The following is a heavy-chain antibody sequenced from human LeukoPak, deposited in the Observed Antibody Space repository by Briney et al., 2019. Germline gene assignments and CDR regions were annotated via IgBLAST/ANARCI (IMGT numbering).Heavy chain of an antibody. CDR1: GYTFSGYY. CDR2: INPNSGGT. CDR3: ARPYGSGSRAPPYFQH. Sequence: GASVKVSCKASGYTFSGYYMHWVRQAPGQGLEWMGWINPNSGGTNYAQKFQGRVTMTRDTSISTAYMELSRLRSDDTAVYYCARPYGSGSRAPPYFQHWGQGTLVTVS. J-gene: IGHJ1*01. V-gene: IGHV1-2*02. D-gene: IGHD3-10*01.